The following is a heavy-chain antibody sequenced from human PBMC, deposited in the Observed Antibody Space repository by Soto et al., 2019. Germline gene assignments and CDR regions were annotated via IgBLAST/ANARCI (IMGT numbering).Heavy chain of an antibody. Sequence: QVQLQESGPTLVKPSETLSLTCTVSGGSIRSYCWTWIRQPPGEGLEWIVCICNSGTTNYNPSLTSRVAISIDSQKSQFSLQLSSVTVADTAVYYCAGGGSIVVAPRRLMDVWGKGTTVTVSS. CDR1: GGSIRSYC. V-gene: IGHV4-59*03. J-gene: IGHJ6*03. CDR2: ICNSGTT. CDR3: AGGGSIVVAPRRLMDV. D-gene: IGHD3-22*01.